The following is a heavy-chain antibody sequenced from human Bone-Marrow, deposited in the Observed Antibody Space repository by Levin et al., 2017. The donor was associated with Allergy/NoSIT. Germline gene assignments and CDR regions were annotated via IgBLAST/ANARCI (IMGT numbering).Heavy chain of an antibody. CDR2: IQGDGSST. CDR3: ANEYCTRSGCYSFDS. CDR1: GFTFSSHW. J-gene: IGHJ4*02. D-gene: IGHD2/OR15-2a*01. V-gene: IGHV3-74*01. Sequence: GESLKISCAASGFTFSSHWMHWVRQAPGKGLEWVSRIQGDGSSTSYADPVKGRFTISRDNAKNTLYLQMNSLRTEDTAVYYCANEYCTRSGCYSFDSWGRGTLVTVSS.